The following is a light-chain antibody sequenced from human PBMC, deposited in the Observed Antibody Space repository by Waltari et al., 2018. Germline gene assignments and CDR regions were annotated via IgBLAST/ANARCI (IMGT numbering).Light chain of an antibody. CDR3: FSYAGGPRI. CDR1: SSDVGGYHY. J-gene: IGLJ2*01. V-gene: IGLV2-11*01. CDR2: EVN. Sequence: QSALTQPRSVSGSPGQSVTISCTGTSSDVGGYHYVSWYQQHPGEGPKLLIYEVNKRPSGVPDRFSGSKSGNTASLTISGLRTEDEADYYCFSYAGGPRILGGGTKLTVL.